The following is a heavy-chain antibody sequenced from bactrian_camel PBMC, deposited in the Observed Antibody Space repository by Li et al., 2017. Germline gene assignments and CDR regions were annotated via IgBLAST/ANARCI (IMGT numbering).Heavy chain of an antibody. CDR1: GFTLSSYR. J-gene: IGHJ4*01. D-gene: IGHD2*01. V-gene: IGHV3S25*01. Sequence: QLVESGGGLVQPGGSLRLSCAASGFTLSSYRTYWVRQAPGKGLEWVSIINRGGTTYYADSMKGRFTISSDNATNTVYLQMNSLKPEDTAVYYCVSLVGRPLVHQGTQVTVS. CDR2: INRGGTT.